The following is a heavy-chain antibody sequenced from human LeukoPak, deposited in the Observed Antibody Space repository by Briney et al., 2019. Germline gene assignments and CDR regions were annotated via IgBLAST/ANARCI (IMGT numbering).Heavy chain of an antibody. CDR1: GYSFTSYW. V-gene: IGHV5-51*01. CDR3: ARQKDYDIYAFDI. D-gene: IGHD3-9*01. J-gene: IGHJ3*02. Sequence: GESLKISCKGSGYSFTSYWIGWVRQMPGKGLEWMGIIYPGDSDTRYSPSFQGQVTISADKSIRAAYLQWSSLKASDTAMYYCARQKDYDIYAFDIWGQGTMVTVSS. CDR2: IYPGDSDT.